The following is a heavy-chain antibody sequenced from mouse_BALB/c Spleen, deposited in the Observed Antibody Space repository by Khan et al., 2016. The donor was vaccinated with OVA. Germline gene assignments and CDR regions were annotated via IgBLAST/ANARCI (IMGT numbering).Heavy chain of an antibody. D-gene: IGHD1-3*01. V-gene: IGHV2-9*02. CDR1: GFSLTSYG. Sequence: QVQLKESGPGLVAPSQSLSITCTVSGFSLTSYGVHWVRQPPGKGLEWLGVIWAGGSTNYNSALFSRPSLSTANSKRQVFLKINSLQPDDTAIYYVARLKDIWGQGTTLTVSA. CDR3: ARLKDI. J-gene: IGHJ2*01. CDR2: IWAGGST.